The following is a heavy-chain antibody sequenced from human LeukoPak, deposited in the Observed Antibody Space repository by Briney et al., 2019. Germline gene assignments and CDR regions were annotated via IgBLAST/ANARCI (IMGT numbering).Heavy chain of an antibody. CDR1: GDSISSGDYY. CDR3: ARGPYSYDSSGAFDI. D-gene: IGHD3-22*01. Sequence: SETLSLTCTISGDSISSGDYYWSWIRQPAGKGLEWIGRISSSGSTNYNPSLKNRVTISVDTSKNQFSLKLSSVTAADTAVYFCARGPYSYDSSGAFDIWGQGTMVTVSS. CDR2: ISSSGST. J-gene: IGHJ3*02. V-gene: IGHV4-61*02.